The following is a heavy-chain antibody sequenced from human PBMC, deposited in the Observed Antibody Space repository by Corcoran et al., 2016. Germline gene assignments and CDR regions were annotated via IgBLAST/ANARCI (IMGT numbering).Heavy chain of an antibody. CDR3: ARGGQYSSSWYPVGDHYYYGMDV. V-gene: IGHV1-8*01. CDR1: GYTFTSYD. J-gene: IGHJ6*02. CDR2: MNPNSGNT. D-gene: IGHD6-13*01. Sequence: QVQLVQSGAEVKKPGASVKVSCKASGYTFTSYDINWVRQATGQGLEWMGWMNPNSGNTGYAQKFQGRVTMTRNTSISTAYMELSSLRSEDTDVYYCARGGQYSSSWYPVGDHYYYGMDVWGQGTTVTVSS.